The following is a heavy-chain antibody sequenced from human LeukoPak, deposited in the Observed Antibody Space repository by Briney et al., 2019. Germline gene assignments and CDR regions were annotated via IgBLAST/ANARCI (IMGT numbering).Heavy chain of an antibody. J-gene: IGHJ4*02. D-gene: IGHD5-12*01. Sequence: SETLSLTCTVSGGSISSYHWSWIRQPPGKGLEWIAYINYSGSTNYNPSLKSRVTISVDTSKNQFSLKLSSVTAADTAVYYCARGGYSGYDYTVGYFDYWGQGTLVTVSS. CDR2: INYSGST. V-gene: IGHV4-59*01. CDR3: ARGGYSGYDYTVGYFDY. CDR1: GGSISSYH.